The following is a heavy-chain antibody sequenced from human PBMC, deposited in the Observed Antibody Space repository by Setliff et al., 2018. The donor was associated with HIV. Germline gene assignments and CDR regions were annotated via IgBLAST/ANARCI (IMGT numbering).Heavy chain of an antibody. CDR1: GDPIRSHY. V-gene: IGHV4-59*08. Sequence: SETLSLTCTVSGDPIRSHYWSWIRQPPGKGLEWIGYIYYSGSTDYNPSLKSRATISVDTSKNQFSLKLSSVTAADTAVYYCGRSTGTQYYYYYVDVWGKGTTVTVS. D-gene: IGHD1-7*01. CDR2: IYYSGST. J-gene: IGHJ6*03. CDR3: GRSTGTQYYYYYVDV.